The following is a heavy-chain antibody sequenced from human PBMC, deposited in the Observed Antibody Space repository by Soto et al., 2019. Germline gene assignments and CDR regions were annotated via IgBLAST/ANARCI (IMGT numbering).Heavy chain of an antibody. Sequence: PSETLSLTYTVSGGSISSYYWSWIRQPPGKGVECIGYIYYSGSTNYNPSLKSRVTISVDTSKNKFYLKLSSVTAADTAVYYCARGDVFTAIREEYYYYSCMCVWGQWTKVTVS. D-gene: IGHD5-18*01. CDR3: ARGDVFTAIREEYYYYSCMCV. V-gene: IGHV4-59*01. CDR2: IYYSGST. CDR1: GGSISSYY. J-gene: IGHJ6*02.